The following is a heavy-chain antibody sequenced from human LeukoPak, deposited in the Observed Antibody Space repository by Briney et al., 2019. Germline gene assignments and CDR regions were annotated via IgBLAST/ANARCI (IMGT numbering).Heavy chain of an antibody. CDR1: GFTFSSYW. V-gene: IGHV3-74*01. D-gene: IGHD6-6*01. CDR3: ARGTEYSSSRPFDY. CDR2: INTDGSST. J-gene: IGHJ4*02. Sequence: PGGSLRLSCAASGFTFSSYWMHWVRQAPGKELVWVSRINTDGSSTSYADSVKGRFTISRDNAKNTLYLQMNSLRAEDTAVYYCARGTEYSSSRPFDYWGQGTLVTVSS.